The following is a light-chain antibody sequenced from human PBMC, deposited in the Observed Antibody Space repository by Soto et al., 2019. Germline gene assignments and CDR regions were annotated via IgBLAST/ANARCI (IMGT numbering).Light chain of an antibody. CDR2: AAS. Sequence: DIQLTQSPSFLSASVGDRVTITCRASQGINSFLGWYQQKPGKGPRLLIYAASALQSGVPSRFSGSGSGTEFTLTISSLQPEDFATYYCQQLNSYPNTFGQGTRLEIK. J-gene: IGKJ5*01. V-gene: IGKV1-9*01. CDR3: QQLNSYPNT. CDR1: QGINSF.